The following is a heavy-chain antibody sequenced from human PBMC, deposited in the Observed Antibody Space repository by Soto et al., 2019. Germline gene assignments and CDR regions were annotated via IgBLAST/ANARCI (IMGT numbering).Heavy chain of an antibody. V-gene: IGHV4-59*12. CDR1: GGSISTYY. CDR2: IYFSGTT. J-gene: IGHJ3*02. Sequence: SETLSLTCTASGGSISTYYWSWIRQPPGGGLEWIGYIYFSGTTNYNPSLKSRVTMSVDTSKIQFSLKLSSVTAADTAMYYCARASRADAFDIWGQGTVVTVSS. CDR3: ARASRADAFDI.